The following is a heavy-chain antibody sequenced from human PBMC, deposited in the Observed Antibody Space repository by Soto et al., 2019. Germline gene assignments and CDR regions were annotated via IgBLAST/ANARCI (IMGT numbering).Heavy chain of an antibody. V-gene: IGHV4-59*08. J-gene: IGHJ4*02. CDR3: ARQRCSSTSCYLLDY. CDR2: IYYSGST. CDR1: GGSISSYY. Sequence: SETLSLTCTVSGGSISSYYWSWIRQPPVKGLEWIGYIYYSGSTNYNPSLKSRVTISVDTSKNQFSLKLSSVPAAVTAVYYCARQRCSSTSCYLLDYWGQGTLVTVSS. D-gene: IGHD2-2*01.